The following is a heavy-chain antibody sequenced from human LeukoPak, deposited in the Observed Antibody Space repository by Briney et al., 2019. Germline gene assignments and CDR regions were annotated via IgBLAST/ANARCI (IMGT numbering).Heavy chain of an antibody. J-gene: IGHJ4*02. CDR1: GYTFTGYY. Sequence: GASVKVSCKASGYTFTGYYMHWVRQAPGQGLEWMGRINPNSGGTNYAQKFQGRVTMTRDTSISTAYMELSRLRSDDTAVYYCAKHYYYDSSGYHLDYWGQGTLVTVSS. V-gene: IGHV1-2*06. CDR3: AKHYYYDSSGYHLDY. CDR2: INPNSGGT. D-gene: IGHD3-22*01.